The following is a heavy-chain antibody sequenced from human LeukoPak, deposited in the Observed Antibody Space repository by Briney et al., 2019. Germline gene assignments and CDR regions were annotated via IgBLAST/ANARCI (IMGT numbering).Heavy chain of an antibody. CDR3: AKNGGSQCYSHLDW. D-gene: IGHD2-15*01. CDR1: GLTFSSYW. CDR2: IKQDGSEK. V-gene: IGHV3-7*03. J-gene: IGHJ4*02. Sequence: LPGGSLRLSCAVSGLTFSSYWMTWVRQAPGKGLELVANIKQDGSEKYYVDSVKGRFTISRDNAKNSLYLQMSSVRAEDTAVYYCAKNGGSQCYSHLDWWGQGTLVTVSS.